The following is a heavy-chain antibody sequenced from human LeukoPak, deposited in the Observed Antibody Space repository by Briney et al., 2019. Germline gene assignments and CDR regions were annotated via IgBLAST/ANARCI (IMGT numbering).Heavy chain of an antibody. D-gene: IGHD3-22*01. CDR3: ARDMAGDYYDSGSYGYFDY. J-gene: IGHJ4*02. Sequence: GGSLRLSCAASGFTFSSYWMHWVRQARGKGLVWVSRISNDGTATRYADSVKGRFTISRDNAKNTLFLQMNSLRAEDTAVYYCARDMAGDYYDSGSYGYFDYWGQGTLVTVSS. V-gene: IGHV3-74*01. CDR2: ISNDGTAT. CDR1: GFTFSSYW.